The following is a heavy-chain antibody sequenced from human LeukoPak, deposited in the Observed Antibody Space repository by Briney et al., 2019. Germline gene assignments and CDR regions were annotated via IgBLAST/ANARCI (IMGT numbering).Heavy chain of an antibody. CDR3: ARGPIPDY. J-gene: IGHJ4*02. D-gene: IGHD2-2*02. V-gene: IGHV3-30*04. Sequence: GGSLRLSCAASGFTFSNYAMHWVRQAPGKGLEWVAVISYDGSNKYYADSVKGRFTISRDNSKNTLYLQMNSLRAEDTAVYYCARGPIPDYWGQGTLVTVSS. CDR1: GFTFSNYA. CDR2: ISYDGSNK.